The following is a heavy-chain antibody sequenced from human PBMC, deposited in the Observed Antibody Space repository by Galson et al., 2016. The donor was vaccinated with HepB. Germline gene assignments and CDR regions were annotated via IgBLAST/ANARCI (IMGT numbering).Heavy chain of an antibody. CDR1: GGSFSGYY. J-gene: IGHJ5*02. CDR2: ISHSGSP. D-gene: IGHD3-22*01. Sequence: ETLSLTCAVFGGSFSGYYWSWIRQPPGKGLEWIGEISHSGSPIYNPSLTNRVTISADTSKNQFSLRLSSVTAADTAVYYCARGRNYYDSSGYTHRGFDPWGQGALVTVSS. CDR3: ARGRNYYDSSGYTHRGFDP. V-gene: IGHV4-34*01.